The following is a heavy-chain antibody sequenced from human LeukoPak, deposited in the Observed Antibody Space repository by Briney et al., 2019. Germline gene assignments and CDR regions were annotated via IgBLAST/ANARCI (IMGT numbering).Heavy chain of an antibody. D-gene: IGHD2-15*01. Sequence: PSGTLSLTCAVSGGSISSSNWWSWVRQPPGKGLEWIGEIYHSGSTNYNPSLKSRVTISVDKSKNQFSLKLSSVTAADTAVYYCASFPRPGSGRPKSVYWGQGTLVTVSS. J-gene: IGHJ4*02. V-gene: IGHV4-4*02. CDR2: IYHSGST. CDR1: GGSISSSNW. CDR3: ASFPRPGSGRPKSVY.